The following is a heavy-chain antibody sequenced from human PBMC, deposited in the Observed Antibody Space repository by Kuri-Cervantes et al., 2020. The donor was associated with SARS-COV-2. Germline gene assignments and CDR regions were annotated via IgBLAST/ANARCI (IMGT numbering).Heavy chain of an antibody. V-gene: IGHV5-51*01. CDR2: IYPGDSDT. CDR1: GYSFTSYW. Sequence: GESLKISCKGSGYSFTSYWIGWVRQMPGKGLEWMGIIYPGDSDTRYSPSFQGQVTISADKSISTAYLQWSSLKASDTAMYYCARQASIVGATTGLDYWGQGTLVTVSS. J-gene: IGHJ4*02. CDR3: ARQASIVGATTGLDY. D-gene: IGHD1-26*01.